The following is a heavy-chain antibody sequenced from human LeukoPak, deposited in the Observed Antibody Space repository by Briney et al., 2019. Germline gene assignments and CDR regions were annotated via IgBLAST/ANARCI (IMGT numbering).Heavy chain of an antibody. CDR3: ARGGFYCGGDCYVDY. V-gene: IGHV4-34*01. CDR2: INHSGST. J-gene: IGHJ4*02. D-gene: IGHD2-21*02. CDR1: GGSFSRYY. Sequence: PSETLPLTCAVYGGSFSRYYWSWIRQPPGKGLEWIGEINHSGSTNYNPSLKSRVTISVDTSKNQFSLKLSSVTVADTAAYYCARGGFYCGGDCYVDYWGQGTLVTVSS.